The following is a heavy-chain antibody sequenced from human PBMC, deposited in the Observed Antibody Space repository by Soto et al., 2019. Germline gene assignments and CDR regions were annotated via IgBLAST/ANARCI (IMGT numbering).Heavy chain of an antibody. J-gene: IGHJ4*02. D-gene: IGHD2-21*02. CDR3: ARWESGDWYLGI. V-gene: IGHV3-7*03. CDR1: GFALSGYW. CDR2: INPDGTLK. Sequence: EVQLVESGGGLVQPGGSLRLSCSASGFALSGYWMTWVRQAPGQGLEWVASINPDGTLKYYVDSVKGRFTIYRDNADNSLFRQMISLRVEDTAVYYCARWESGDWYLGIWGQGTLVTVSS.